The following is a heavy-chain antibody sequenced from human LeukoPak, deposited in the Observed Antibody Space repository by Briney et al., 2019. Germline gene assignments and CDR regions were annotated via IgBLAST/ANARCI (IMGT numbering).Heavy chain of an antibody. CDR3: ARGLGGYDSSGYYYSP. V-gene: IGHV4-4*07. D-gene: IGHD3-22*01. J-gene: IGHJ5*02. Sequence: SETLSLTCTVSGGSISSYYWSWTRQPAGKGLECIGRIYTSGSTNYNPSLKSRVTMSVDASKNQFSLKLSSVTAADTAVYYCARGLGGYDSSGYYYSPWGQGTLVTVSS. CDR2: IYTSGST. CDR1: GGSISSYY.